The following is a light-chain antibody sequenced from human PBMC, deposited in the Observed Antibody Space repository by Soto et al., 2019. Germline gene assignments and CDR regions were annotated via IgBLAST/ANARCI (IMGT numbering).Light chain of an antibody. CDR2: DAS. Sequence: EIVSTQSPATLSLSPGERATLSCRASQSVGTSLAWYQHKPGQAPRLLIYDASNRATGIPARFSGSGSGTDFTLTISSLQPEDFAVYYCQQRSTWPQITFGQGTRLEIK. CDR3: QQRSTWPQIT. J-gene: IGKJ5*01. CDR1: QSVGTS. V-gene: IGKV3-11*01.